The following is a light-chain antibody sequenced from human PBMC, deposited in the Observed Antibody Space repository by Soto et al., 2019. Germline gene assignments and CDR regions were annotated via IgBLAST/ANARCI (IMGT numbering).Light chain of an antibody. CDR2: GNN. Sequence: QLVLTQPPSASGTPGQRVTISCSGSSSNIGNKYVDWYQQVPGTAPKLLIYGNNQRPSGVPDRFSGSKSGTSASLAISGLRSEDEADYCCAAWDARLSVVFGGGTKLTVL. CDR3: AAWDARLSVV. J-gene: IGLJ2*01. V-gene: IGLV1-47*01. CDR1: SSNIGNKY.